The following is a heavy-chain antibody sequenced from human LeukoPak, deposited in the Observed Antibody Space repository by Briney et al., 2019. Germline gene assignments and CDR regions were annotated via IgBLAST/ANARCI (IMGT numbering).Heavy chain of an antibody. CDR1: GGTFSSYA. CDR2: IIPILGIA. D-gene: IGHD3-16*01. CDR3: ARVGGVGAFDI. J-gene: IGHJ4*02. V-gene: IGHV1-69*04. Sequence: HGASVKVSCKASGGTFSSYAISWVRQAPGQGLEWMGRIIPILGIANYAQKFQGRVTITADKSTSTAYMELSSLRSEDTAVYYCARVGGVGAFDIWGQGTLVTVSS.